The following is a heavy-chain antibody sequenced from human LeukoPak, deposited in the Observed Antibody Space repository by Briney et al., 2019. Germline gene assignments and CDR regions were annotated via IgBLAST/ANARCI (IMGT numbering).Heavy chain of an antibody. Sequence: GGSLRLSCAASGFTFSSYAMSWVRQAPGKGLEWVSAISGSGGSTYYADSVKGRFTISRDNSKNTLHLQVNSLRAEDTAVYYCARDRGTTSSAGYYFDTWGQGALVTVSS. J-gene: IGHJ4*02. CDR3: ARDRGTTSSAGYYFDT. CDR2: ISGSGGST. CDR1: GFTFSSYA. V-gene: IGHV3-23*01. D-gene: IGHD6-6*01.